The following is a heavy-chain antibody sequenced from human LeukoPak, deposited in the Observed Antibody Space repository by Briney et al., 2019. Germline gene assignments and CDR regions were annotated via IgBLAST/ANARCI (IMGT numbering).Heavy chain of an antibody. CDR1: GGSISSSGYY. V-gene: IGHV4-39*07. CDR2: IYHSGST. Sequence: SETLSPTCTVSGGSISSSGYYWGWIRQPPGKGLEWIGSIYHSGSTYYNPSLKSRVTISVDTSKNQFFLKLSSVTAADTAVYYCARDRYNYSYYYFMDVWGKGTTVTVSS. CDR3: ARDRYNYSYYYFMDV. D-gene: IGHD5-18*01. J-gene: IGHJ6*03.